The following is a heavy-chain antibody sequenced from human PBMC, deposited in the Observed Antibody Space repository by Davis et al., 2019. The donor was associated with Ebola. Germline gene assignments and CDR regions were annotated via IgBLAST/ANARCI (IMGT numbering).Heavy chain of an antibody. CDR2: IYTSGGT. Sequence: PSETLSLTCTVSGTSITNTDHYYWSWIRQPAGRGLEWIGLIYTSGGTKYNPSLRSRIAISLDTSNNQFSLKLTSVTAADTAIYYCARQFEPWSQGTLVTVSS. J-gene: IGHJ5*02. CDR3: ARQFEP. CDR1: GTSITNTDHYY. V-gene: IGHV4-61*02.